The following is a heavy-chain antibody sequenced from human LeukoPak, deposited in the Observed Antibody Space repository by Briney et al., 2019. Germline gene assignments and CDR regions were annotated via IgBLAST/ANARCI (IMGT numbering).Heavy chain of an antibody. D-gene: IGHD6-13*01. CDR3: AKSGIAAAGQRGYFDY. CDR2: MSNDGSNK. Sequence: GGSLRPSYAASGFTFSSYGMHWVRQAPGKGLEWVAVMSNDGSNKYYADSVKGRFTISRDNSKNTLYLQMNSLRAEDTAIYYCAKSGIAAAGQRGYFDYWGQGTLVTVSS. V-gene: IGHV3-30*18. CDR1: GFTFSSYG. J-gene: IGHJ4*02.